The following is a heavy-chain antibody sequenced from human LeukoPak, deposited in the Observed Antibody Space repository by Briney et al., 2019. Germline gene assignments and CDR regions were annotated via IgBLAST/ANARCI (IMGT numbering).Heavy chain of an antibody. Sequence: GESLRISCKSSGYTFSSYWIGWVRQMPGKGLEWMGIIYPGDSDTRYSPSLQGQVTISVDTSIGTAYLQWVSLKASDTAIYYCARQNDFRLDYWGQGTLVTVSS. V-gene: IGHV5-51*01. J-gene: IGHJ4*02. CDR2: IYPGDSDT. CDR3: ARQNDFRLDY. CDR1: GYTFSSYW. D-gene: IGHD3-3*01.